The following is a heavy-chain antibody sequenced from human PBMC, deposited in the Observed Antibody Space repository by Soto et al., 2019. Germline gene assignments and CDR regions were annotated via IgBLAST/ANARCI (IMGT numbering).Heavy chain of an antibody. Sequence: SETLSLTCTVSGGSIRSYYWTWIRQPPGKGLEWIAYIYYTGSTNYNPSLKSRVTLSADTSKNQSSLKLSSVTAADTAVYYCARHFSVDYFDYWGQGALVTVSS. V-gene: IGHV4-59*08. CDR1: GGSIRSYY. CDR2: IYYTGST. CDR3: ARHFSVDYFDY. J-gene: IGHJ4*02.